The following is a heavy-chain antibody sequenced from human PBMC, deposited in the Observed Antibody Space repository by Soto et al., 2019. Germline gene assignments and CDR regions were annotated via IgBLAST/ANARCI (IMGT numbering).Heavy chain of an antibody. CDR2: ISSSGSTI. CDR3: APRLLWFEDSGHDS. J-gene: IGHJ5*01. CDR1: GFTFSRFE. D-gene: IGHD3-10*01. Sequence: GGSLRLSCAASGFTFSRFEMNWVRQAPGKGPQWVSYISSSGSTIYYADFVKGRFTISRDNAGNSLYLQMHSLRAEDTAIYYCAPRLLWFEDSGHDSWGEGTLATVSS. V-gene: IGHV3-48*03.